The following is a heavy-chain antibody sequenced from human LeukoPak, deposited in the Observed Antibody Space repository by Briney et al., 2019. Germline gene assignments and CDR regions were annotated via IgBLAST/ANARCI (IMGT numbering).Heavy chain of an antibody. D-gene: IGHD3-22*01. CDR3: ARINYDSRYFDY. CDR2: IDWDDDK. CDR1: VFSLSSSGMC. Sequence: SGPALVKPTQTLTLTCTFSVFSLSSSGMCVSWIRQPPGKALEWLARIDWDDDKYYSTSLKTRLTISKDTSKKQVVLTMTNMDPVDTATYYCARINYDSRYFDYWGQGTLVTVSS. V-gene: IGHV2-70*11. J-gene: IGHJ4*02.